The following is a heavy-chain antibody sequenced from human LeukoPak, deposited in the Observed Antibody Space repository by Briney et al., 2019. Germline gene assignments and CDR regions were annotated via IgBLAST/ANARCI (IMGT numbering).Heavy chain of an antibody. J-gene: IGHJ6*02. V-gene: IGHV4-34*01. D-gene: IGHD3-3*01. CDR1: GGSFSGYY. CDR3: ARPFGGGVEWLSPYYYYGMDV. CDR2: INHSGST. Sequence: SETLSLTCAVYGGSFSGYYWSWIRQPPGKGLEWIGEINHSGSTNYNPSLKSRVTISVDTSKNQFSLKLSSVTAADTAVYHCARPFGGGVEWLSPYYYYGMDVWGQGTTVTVSS.